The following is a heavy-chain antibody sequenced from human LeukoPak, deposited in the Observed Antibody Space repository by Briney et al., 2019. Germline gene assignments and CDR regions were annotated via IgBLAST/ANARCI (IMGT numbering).Heavy chain of an antibody. CDR3: ARHKKVITFGGVIAIPNWFDP. CDR2: INHSGST. CDR1: GGSFSGYY. Sequence: SETLSLTCAVYGGSFSGYYWSWIRQPPGKGLEWIGEINHSGSTNYNPSLKSRVTISVDTSKNQFSLKLSSVTAADTAVYYCARHKKVITFGGVIAIPNWFDPWGQGTLVTVSS. J-gene: IGHJ5*02. V-gene: IGHV4-34*01. D-gene: IGHD3-16*02.